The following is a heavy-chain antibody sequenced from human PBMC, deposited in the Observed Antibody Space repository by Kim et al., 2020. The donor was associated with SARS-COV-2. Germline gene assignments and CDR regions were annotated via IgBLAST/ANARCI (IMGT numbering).Heavy chain of an antibody. V-gene: IGHV3-23*01. CDR3: AKAGGYSGYDSIDY. Sequence: AASVKSRFTISRATSKNTLYLQMNSLRAEDTAVYYCAKAGGYSGYDSIDYWGQGTLVTVSS. D-gene: IGHD5-12*01. J-gene: IGHJ4*02.